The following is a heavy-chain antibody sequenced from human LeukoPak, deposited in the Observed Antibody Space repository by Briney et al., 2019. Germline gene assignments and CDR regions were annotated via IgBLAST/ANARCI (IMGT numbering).Heavy chain of an antibody. Sequence: SQTLSLTCTVSGGSISSGDYYWSWIRQPPGKGLEWIGYIYYSGSTYYNPSLKSRVTISVDTSKNQFSLKLSSVTAADTAVYYCARSLEDLWLTIWDAFDIWGQGTMVTVSS. CDR1: GGSISSGDYY. V-gene: IGHV4-30-4*01. D-gene: IGHD5-18*01. J-gene: IGHJ3*02. CDR3: ARSLEDLWLTIWDAFDI. CDR2: IYYSGST.